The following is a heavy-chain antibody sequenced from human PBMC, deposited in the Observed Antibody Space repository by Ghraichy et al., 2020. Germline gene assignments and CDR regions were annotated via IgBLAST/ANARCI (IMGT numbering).Heavy chain of an antibody. J-gene: IGHJ4*02. CDR1: GFTFDDYG. V-gene: IGHV3-9*01. D-gene: IGHD3-9*01. Sequence: GGSLRLSCAATGFTFDDYGMHWVRQAPGKGLEWVSGISWNSGSIGYADSVKGRFTISRDNAKNSLYLQMNSLRAEDTALYYCAKAVLTGSNARGYCDCWGQGTLVTVSS. CDR3: AKAVLTGSNARGYCDC. CDR2: ISWNSGSI.